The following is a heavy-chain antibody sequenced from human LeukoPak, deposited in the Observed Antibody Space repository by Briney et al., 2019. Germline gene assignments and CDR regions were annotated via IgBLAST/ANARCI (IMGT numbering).Heavy chain of an antibody. CDR1: GFTFSSHG. Sequence: GGSLRLSCAASGFTFSSHGMQWVRQAPCKGLEWVAVIWYDGSNKYYTDSVKGRFTISRDNSKNTLYLQMNSLRAEDTAVYYCARGIGGPAGKGYYFDHWGQGTLVTVSS. CDR2: IWYDGSNK. CDR3: ARGIGGPAGKGYYFDH. D-gene: IGHD6-13*01. V-gene: IGHV3-33*01. J-gene: IGHJ4*02.